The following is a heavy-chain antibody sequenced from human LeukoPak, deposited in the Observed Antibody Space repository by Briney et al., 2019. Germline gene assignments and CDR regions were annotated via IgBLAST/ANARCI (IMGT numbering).Heavy chain of an antibody. V-gene: IGHV3-30*03. CDR2: ISYDGDNK. J-gene: IGHJ4*02. D-gene: IGHD5-18*01. CDR3: AGGGGYSYGYVTFDY. Sequence: PGGSLRLSCAASGFTFSSSGMHWVRQAPGKGLEWVAVISYDGDNKYYADSVKGRFTISRDNSKNTLYLQMNSLRAEDTAVYYCAGGGGYSYGYVTFDYWGQGTLVTVSS. CDR1: GFTFSSSG.